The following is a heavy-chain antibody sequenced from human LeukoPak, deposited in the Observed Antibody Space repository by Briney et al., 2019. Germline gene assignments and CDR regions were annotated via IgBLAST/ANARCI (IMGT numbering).Heavy chain of an antibody. J-gene: IGHJ4*02. CDR1: GFAFSDYY. CDR2: ISSTSSFT. D-gene: IGHD6-13*01. CDR3: ARGTAAGRREFNFDY. V-gene: IGHV3-11*05. Sequence: GGSLRLSCAASGFAFSDYYMSWSRQAPGKGLEWLSYISSTSSFTNYADSVKGRFTISRDNAENSLYLQMNSLRAEDTAVYYCARGTAAGRREFNFDYWGQGTLVTVSS.